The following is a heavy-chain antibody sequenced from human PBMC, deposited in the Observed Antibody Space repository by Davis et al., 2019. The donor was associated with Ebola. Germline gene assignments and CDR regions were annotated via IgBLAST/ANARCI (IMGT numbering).Heavy chain of an antibody. V-gene: IGHV4-39*02. CDR2: IYYSGST. CDR1: GGSISSHY. J-gene: IGHJ6*02. D-gene: IGHD6-13*01. Sequence: SETLSLTCSVSGGSISSHYWSWIRQPPGKGLEWIGSIYYSGSTHYNPSLKSRVTISVDTSKNQFSLQLNSVTPEDTAVYYCARDEGIAAAGWGYYYYGMDVWGQGTTVTVSS. CDR3: ARDEGIAAAGWGYYYYGMDV.